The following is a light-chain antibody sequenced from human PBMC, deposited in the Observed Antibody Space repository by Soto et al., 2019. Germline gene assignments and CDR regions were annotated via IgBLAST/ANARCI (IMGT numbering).Light chain of an antibody. Sequence: EVVLTQSPATLSLSPGEGAPLSCGPGQSLGNTLPWYQQKPGQAPRLLIYATSNRATGIPARFSGSGSGTDFTLTISSLEPEDFAVYYCQQRSSWPFTFGPGTKVDIK. J-gene: IGKJ3*01. CDR1: QSLGNT. V-gene: IGKV3-11*01. CDR2: ATS. CDR3: QQRSSWPFT.